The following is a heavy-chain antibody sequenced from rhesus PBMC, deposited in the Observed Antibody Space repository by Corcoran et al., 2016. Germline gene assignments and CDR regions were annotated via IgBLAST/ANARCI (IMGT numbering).Heavy chain of an antibody. CDR1: GYSISSGYY. D-gene: IGHD6-31*01. V-gene: IGHV4-122*02. J-gene: IGHJ6*01. CDR2: ITYRESP. Sequence: QVQLQESGPGLVKPSETLSLTCAVSGYSISSGYYWSWIRQPPGTGLEWIGYITYRESPASTPSFQGRVTISADKSISTAYLRWSRLEASDTATYYCAKGGQRLVTYGLDSWGQGVVVTVSS. CDR3: AKGGQRLVTYGLDS.